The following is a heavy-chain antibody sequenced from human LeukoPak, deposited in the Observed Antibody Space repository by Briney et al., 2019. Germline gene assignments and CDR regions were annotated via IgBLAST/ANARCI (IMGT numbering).Heavy chain of an antibody. J-gene: IGHJ4*02. V-gene: IGHV3-66*01. D-gene: IGHD6-25*01. CDR3: ARDSAFSAYAY. CDR2: IYNAGST. CDR1: GFSVSSDY. Sequence: PGGSLRLSCLGSGFSVSSDYMSWVRQAPGGGPKWVAIIYNAGSTYYAKSVEGRFSIYRDSSKNTVYLQMRSLRGDDTAMYYCARDSAFSAYAYWGQGTQVTVSS.